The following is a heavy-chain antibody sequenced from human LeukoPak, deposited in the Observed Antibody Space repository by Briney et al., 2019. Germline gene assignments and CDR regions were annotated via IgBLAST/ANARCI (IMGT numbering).Heavy chain of an antibody. CDR1: GGSISSYY. J-gene: IGHJ4*02. CDR3: AREGGGSSWYAY. Sequence: PSETLSLTCTVSGGSISSYYWSWIRQPPGKGLEWIGYIYYSGSTNYNPSLESRVTISVDTSKNQFSLKLSSVTAADTAVYYCAREGGGSSWYAYWGQGTLVTVSS. CDR2: IYYSGST. D-gene: IGHD6-13*01. V-gene: IGHV4-59*01.